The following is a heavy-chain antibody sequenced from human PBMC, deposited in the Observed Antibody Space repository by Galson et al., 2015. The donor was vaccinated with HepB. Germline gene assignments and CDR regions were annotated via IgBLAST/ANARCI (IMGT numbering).Heavy chain of an antibody. D-gene: IGHD4-17*01. CDR3: ASTRHDYGDYGAWNYFDY. J-gene: IGHJ4*02. Sequence: ETLSLTCTVSGGSISSYYWSWIRQPAGEGLAWIGRIYTSGSTNYNPSLKSRVTMSVDTSKNQFSLKLSSVTAADTAVYYCASTRHDYGDYGAWNYFDYWGQGTLVTVSS. V-gene: IGHV4-4*07. CDR1: GGSISSYY. CDR2: IYTSGST.